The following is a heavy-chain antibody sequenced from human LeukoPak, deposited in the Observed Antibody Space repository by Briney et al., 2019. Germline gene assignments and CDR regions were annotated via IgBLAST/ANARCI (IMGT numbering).Heavy chain of an antibody. V-gene: IGHV4-39*07. CDR2: IYYSGST. CDR3: ARNYYYYYMDV. J-gene: IGHJ6*03. CDR1: GGSITSRNYY. Sequence: SETLSLTCTVSGGSITSRNYYWGWFRQPPGKGLELIGSIYYSGSTYYDPSLKSRVTISVDPSKNQFSLKLRSVTAADTAMYYCARNYYYYYMDVWGKGTTVTVSS.